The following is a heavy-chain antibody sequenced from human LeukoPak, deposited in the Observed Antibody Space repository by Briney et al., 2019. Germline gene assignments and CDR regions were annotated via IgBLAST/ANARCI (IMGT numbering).Heavy chain of an antibody. Sequence: GGSLRLSRAASGFTFSTYAMNWVRQAPGKGLVFISHINGESTLTDYADSVRGRFTISRDNAQDSLYLQMDSLRDEDTAVYYCVRDLNWAFDHWGQGALVTVSS. CDR2: INGESTLT. J-gene: IGHJ4*02. CDR3: VRDLNWAFDH. D-gene: IGHD7-27*01. CDR1: GFTFSTYA. V-gene: IGHV3-48*02.